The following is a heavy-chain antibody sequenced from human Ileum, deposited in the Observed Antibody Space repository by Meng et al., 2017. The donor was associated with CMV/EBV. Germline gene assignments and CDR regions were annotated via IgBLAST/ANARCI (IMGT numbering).Heavy chain of an antibody. V-gene: IGHV3-74*03. CDR2: VHSSGSME. J-gene: IGHJ4*02. D-gene: IGHD3-10*01. Sequence: VQMVESGGELVPPGGSLKLSCAVSGSIPSTFWLDWVRQVPGKGPVWVSRVHSSGSMETYEDSVKGRFTASRDNTKNTFYLQMNSLRDEDTAVYYCVMLPPGFWGQGTLVTVSS. CDR1: GSIPSTFW. CDR3: VMLPPGF.